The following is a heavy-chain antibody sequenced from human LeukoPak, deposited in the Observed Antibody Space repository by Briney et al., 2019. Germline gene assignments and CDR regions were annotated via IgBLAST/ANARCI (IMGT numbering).Heavy chain of an antibody. V-gene: IGHV3-48*03. CDR3: AKGRRYNILTGYYVSEVDP. CDR2: ISSSGSTI. CDR1: GFTFSSYE. D-gene: IGHD3-9*01. Sequence: GGSLRLSCAASGFTFSSYEMNWVRQAPGKGLEWVSYISSSGSTIYYADSVKGRFTISRDNAKNSLYLKMNSLSAEDTAVYYCAKGRRYNILTGYYVSEVDPWGQGTLVTVSS. J-gene: IGHJ5*02.